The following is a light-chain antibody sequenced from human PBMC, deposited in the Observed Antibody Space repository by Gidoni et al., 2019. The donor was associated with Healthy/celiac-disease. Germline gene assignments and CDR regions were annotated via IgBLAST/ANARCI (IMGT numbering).Light chain of an antibody. CDR3: QQYASSPGT. J-gene: IGKJ1*01. CDR2: GAS. CDR1: QSVSSSY. V-gene: IGKV3-20*01. Sequence: EIVLTQSPGTLSLSPGERATLSCRSSQSVSSSYLAWYQQKPGQAPRLLIFGASSRATGIPDSFSGSGAGTDFTLTISRLEPEDFAVYYCQQYASSPGTFGQXTKVEIK.